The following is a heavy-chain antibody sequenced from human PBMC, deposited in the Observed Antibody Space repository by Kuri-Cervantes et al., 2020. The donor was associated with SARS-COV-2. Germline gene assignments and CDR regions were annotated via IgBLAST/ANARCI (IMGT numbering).Heavy chain of an antibody. J-gene: IGHJ6*03. D-gene: IGHD3-10*01. CDR3: ARHRGYYYYYMDV. CDR2: IYPGDSDT. Sequence: KVSCKGSGYNFSNYWIGWVRQMPGKGLEWMGIIYPGDSDTRYSPSFQGQVTISADKSISTAYLQWSSLKASDTAMYYCARHRGYYYYYMDVWGKGTTGTVSS. V-gene: IGHV5-51*01. CDR1: GYNFSNYW.